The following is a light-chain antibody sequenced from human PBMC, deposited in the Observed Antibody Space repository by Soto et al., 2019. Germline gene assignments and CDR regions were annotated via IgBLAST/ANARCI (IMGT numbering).Light chain of an antibody. J-gene: IGKJ1*01. Sequence: IQMTQSPSSLSASLGDRFGVTCGASQGIRGDLGCYQQKPGKAPKLLISATSTLQSGVPSRFSGRGSGTNFTLTISSLQPEDFATYYCIQDFISPLTVGQGTKVDNK. CDR3: IQDFISPLT. V-gene: IGKV1-6*01. CDR1: QGIRGD. CDR2: ATS.